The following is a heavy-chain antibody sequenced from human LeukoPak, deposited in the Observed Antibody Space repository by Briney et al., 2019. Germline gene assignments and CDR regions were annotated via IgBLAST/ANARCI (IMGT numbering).Heavy chain of an antibody. CDR2: IYHSGST. J-gene: IGHJ4*02. CDR3: ARQSHPPSTVTKDYFDY. V-gene: IGHV4-30-2*01. Sequence: PSETLSLTCAVSGGSISSGGYSWSWIRQPPGKGLEWIGYIYHSGSTYYNPSLKSRVTIPVDTSKNQFSLKLSSVTAADTAVYYCARQSHPPSTVTKDYFDYWGQGTLVTVSS. D-gene: IGHD4-17*01. CDR1: GGSISSGGYS.